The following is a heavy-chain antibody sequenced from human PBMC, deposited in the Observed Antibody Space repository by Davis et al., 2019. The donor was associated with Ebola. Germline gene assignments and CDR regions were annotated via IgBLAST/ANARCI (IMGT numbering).Heavy chain of an antibody. CDR3: ARVEGGSSYWYFDL. Sequence: GESLKISCKGSGYSFTSYWISWVRQMPGKGLEWMGRIDPSDSYTNYSPSFQGHVPISADKSISTAYLQWSSLKASDTAMYYCARVEGGSSYWYFDLWGRGTLVTVSS. CDR2: IDPSDSYT. J-gene: IGHJ2*01. D-gene: IGHD2-15*01. V-gene: IGHV5-10-1*01. CDR1: GYSFTSYW.